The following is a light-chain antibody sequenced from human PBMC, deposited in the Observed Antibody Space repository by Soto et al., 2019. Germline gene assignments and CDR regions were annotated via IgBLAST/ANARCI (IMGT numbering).Light chain of an antibody. Sequence: QSVLTQPPSVSGAPGQRVTISCTGSSSNIGAGYDVHWYQQLPGTAPNLLIYGNSNRPSGVPDRFSGSKSGTSASLAITGLQAEEEADYYCQSYDSSLSGYVVFGGGTKVTVL. CDR3: QSYDSSLSGYVV. CDR2: GNS. CDR1: SSNIGAGYD. J-gene: IGLJ2*01. V-gene: IGLV1-40*01.